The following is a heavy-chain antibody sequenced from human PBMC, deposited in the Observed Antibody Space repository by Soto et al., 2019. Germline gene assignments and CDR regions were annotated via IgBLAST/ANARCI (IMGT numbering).Heavy chain of an antibody. D-gene: IGHD4-4*01. V-gene: IGHV3-33*01. CDR3: ARSVKTTVTTSSDPYYYYMDV. Sequence: PGGSLRLSCAASGFIFTNYGMHWVRQAPGKGLEWVAVIWSDGSNTYYADSVKDRFTISRDNSENTLYLQMNSLRAEDTAVYYCARSVKTTVTTSSDPYYYYMDVWGKGTTVTVSS. CDR1: GFIFTNYG. J-gene: IGHJ6*03. CDR2: IWSDGSNT.